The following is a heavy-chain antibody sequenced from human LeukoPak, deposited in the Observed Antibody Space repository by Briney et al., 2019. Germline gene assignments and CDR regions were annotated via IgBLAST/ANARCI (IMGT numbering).Heavy chain of an antibody. CDR1: GYSISSGYY. J-gene: IGHJ4*02. Sequence: SETLSLTCTVSGYSISSGYYWGWIRQPPGKGLEWIGSIYHSGSTYYNPSLKSRVTVSVDTSKNQFSLELSSVTAADTAVYYCARDTDYGGNSPSFDYWGQGTLVTVSS. CDR2: IYHSGST. D-gene: IGHD4-23*01. V-gene: IGHV4-38-2*02. CDR3: ARDTDYGGNSPSFDY.